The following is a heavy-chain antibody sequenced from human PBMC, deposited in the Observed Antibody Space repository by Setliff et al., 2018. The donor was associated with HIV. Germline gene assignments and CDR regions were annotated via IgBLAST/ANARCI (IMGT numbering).Heavy chain of an antibody. CDR3: ASSHVVVVTASVSDAFDI. D-gene: IGHD2-21*02. V-gene: IGHV3-74*01. CDR1: GLTFSNYW. J-gene: IGHJ3*02. Sequence: GGSLRLSCVASGLTFSNYWMHWVRQAPGKGLVWVSRINTDGSSISHADSVKGRSTISRDNAKNTLFLEMNSLRAEDTAVYYCASSHVVVVTASVSDAFDIWGQGTMVTVSS. CDR2: INTDGSSI.